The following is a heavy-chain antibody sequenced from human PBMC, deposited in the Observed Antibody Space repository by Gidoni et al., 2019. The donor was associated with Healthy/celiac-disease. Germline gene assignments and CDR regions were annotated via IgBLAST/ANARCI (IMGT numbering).Heavy chain of an antibody. CDR3: TDGRYYYGSVCHYKGYCYGMDV. CDR2: TIPIFGTA. V-gene: IGHV1-69*01. Sequence: QVQLVQPGAEGKKPGASVKVSCTASVGTFSSYASSWVRQAPGQGHELTGGTIPIFGTANYAQKFHDSVTITADDSTRTAYMKLSSLRSEDTAVYYCTDGRYYYGSVCHYKGYCYGMDVWGKGTTVTVSS. J-gene: IGHJ6*04. D-gene: IGHD3-10*01. CDR1: VGTFSSYA.